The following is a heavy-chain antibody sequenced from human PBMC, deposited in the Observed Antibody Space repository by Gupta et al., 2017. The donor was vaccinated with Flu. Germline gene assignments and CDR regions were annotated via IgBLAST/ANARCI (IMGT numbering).Heavy chain of an antibody. D-gene: IGHD1-7*01. CDR1: SFVSGSYV. CDR3: AKTGTTGYFYMDV. Sequence: QGQLVESGGGVVQPGRSLRLSCAASSFVSGSYVVYWVRQAPGKGLEWVAMISYDGDKTSYVDSVKGRFTVSRDNSRDTLYLQMNSLTDDDTAVYYCAKTGTTGYFYMDVWGNGTTVIVSS. J-gene: IGHJ6*03. V-gene: IGHV3-30*18. CDR2: ISYDGDKT.